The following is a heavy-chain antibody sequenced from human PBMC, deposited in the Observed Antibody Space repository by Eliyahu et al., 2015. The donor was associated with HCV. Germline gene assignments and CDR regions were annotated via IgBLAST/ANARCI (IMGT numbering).Heavy chain of an antibody. J-gene: IGHJ4*02. CDR3: ARDGVRDDFWSDPSDY. V-gene: IGHV1-2*02. Sequence: QVQLVQSGAEVKKPGASVKVSCKASGYTFPGXYMHWVRQAPGQGLEWMGWINPNSGGTNYAQKFQGRVTMTRDTSISTAYMELSRLRSDDTAVYYCARDGVRDDFWSDPSDYWGQGTLVTVSS. CDR1: GYTFPGXY. D-gene: IGHD3-3*01. CDR2: INPNSGGT.